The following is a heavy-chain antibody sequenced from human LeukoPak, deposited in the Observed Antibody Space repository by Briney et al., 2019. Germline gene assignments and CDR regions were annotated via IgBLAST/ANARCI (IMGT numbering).Heavy chain of an antibody. CDR2: ISGSGGST. J-gene: IGHJ4*02. V-gene: IGHV3-23*01. CDR3: AKRIYGSGSYYVPFDY. D-gene: IGHD3-10*01. CDR1: GSTFSSYA. Sequence: GGSLRLSCAASGSTFSSYAMSWVRQAPGKGLEWVSAISGSGGSTYYADSVKGRFTISRDNSKNTLYLQMNSLRAEDTAVYYCAKRIYGSGSYYVPFDYWGQGTLVTVSS.